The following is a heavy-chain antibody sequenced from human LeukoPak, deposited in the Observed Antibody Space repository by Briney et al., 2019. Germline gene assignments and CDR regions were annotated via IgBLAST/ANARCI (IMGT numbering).Heavy chain of an antibody. Sequence: GGSLRLSCAASGFSFSSYSMKWVRQAPGKGLEWVSSISSSSSYIYYADSVKGRFTISRDDAKNSLYLQMNSLRAEDTAVYYCARGLGYCSGGSCYSTDYWGQGTLVTVSS. V-gene: IGHV3-21*01. D-gene: IGHD2-15*01. J-gene: IGHJ4*02. CDR2: ISSSSSYI. CDR3: ARGLGYCSGGSCYSTDY. CDR1: GFSFSSYS.